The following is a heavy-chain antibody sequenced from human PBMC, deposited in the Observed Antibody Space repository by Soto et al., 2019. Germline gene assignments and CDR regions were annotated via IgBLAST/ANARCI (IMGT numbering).Heavy chain of an antibody. V-gene: IGHV1-2*04. J-gene: IGHJ5*02. Sequence: ASVKVSCKASGYTFTGYYMNWVRQAPGQGLEWMGWINPNSGGTNYAQKFQGWVTMTRDTSISTAYMELSRLRSDDTAVYYCARESFESYGSGSYYNWFDPWGQGTLVTVSS. CDR1: GYTFTGYY. CDR3: ARESFESYGSGSYYNWFDP. D-gene: IGHD3-10*01. CDR2: INPNSGGT.